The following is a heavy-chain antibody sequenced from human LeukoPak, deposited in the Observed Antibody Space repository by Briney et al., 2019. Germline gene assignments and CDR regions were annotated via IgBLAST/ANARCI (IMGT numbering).Heavy chain of an antibody. V-gene: IGHV3-7*05. CDR2: IKEDGSDK. CDR1: AFTFSMYW. Sequence: GGSLRLSCSASAFTFSMYWMTWVRQAPGKGPEWVATIKEDGSDKYYVDSVRGRFTISRDNAENSLYLQMNSLTAEDTALYYCVRDGIRDIPGVITIRYDYWGQGTLVTVSS. J-gene: IGHJ4*02. CDR3: VRDGIRDIPGVITIRYDY. D-gene: IGHD3-10*01.